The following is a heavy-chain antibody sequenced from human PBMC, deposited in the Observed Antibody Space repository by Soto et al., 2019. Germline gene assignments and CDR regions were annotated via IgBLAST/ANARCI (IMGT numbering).Heavy chain of an antibody. CDR2: ISPSTSHI. CDR1: GFTFSSCT. D-gene: IGHD2-15*01. J-gene: IGHJ6*02. Sequence: EVHLVESGGGLVKPGGSLRLSCAVSGFTFSSCTMNWVRQAPGKGLEWVSSISPSTSHIYYADSVKGRSTISRDNAKNSLFLQMNSLRAEDTAVYYCSVCSGGACHENYGMDVWGQGTRVTVSS. CDR3: SVCSGGACHENYGMDV. V-gene: IGHV3-21*01.